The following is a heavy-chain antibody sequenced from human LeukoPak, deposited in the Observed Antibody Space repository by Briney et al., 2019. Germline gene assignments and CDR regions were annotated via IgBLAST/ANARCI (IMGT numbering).Heavy chain of an antibody. Sequence: GGSLRLSCVASGFTFRSYAIYWVRQAPGKGLEWVSGISGSGGDTYFADSVKGRFTISRDNSKDTVFLQMDSLRAEDTAVYYCAKTTARYSSGRYPGWPIDYWGQGTLVTVSS. CDR2: ISGSGGDT. J-gene: IGHJ4*02. D-gene: IGHD2-15*01. CDR1: GFTFRSYA. CDR3: AKTTARYSSGRYPGWPIDY. V-gene: IGHV3-23*01.